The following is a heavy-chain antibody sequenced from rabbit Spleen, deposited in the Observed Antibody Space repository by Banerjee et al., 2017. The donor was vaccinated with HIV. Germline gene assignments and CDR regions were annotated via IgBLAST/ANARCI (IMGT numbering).Heavy chain of an antibody. J-gene: IGHJ4*01. CDR1: GFSFSSRYY. CDR2: IYTDGSGDT. Sequence: QSLEESGGDLVKPGASLTLTCTASGFSFSSRYYMCWVRQAPGKGLEWIACIYTDGSGDTYAASWVNGRFTISKTSSTTVTLQMTSLTAADTATYFCARDLVGVIGWNFYLWGPGTLVTVS. D-gene: IGHD1-1*01. V-gene: IGHV1S40*01. CDR3: ARDLVGVIGWNFYL.